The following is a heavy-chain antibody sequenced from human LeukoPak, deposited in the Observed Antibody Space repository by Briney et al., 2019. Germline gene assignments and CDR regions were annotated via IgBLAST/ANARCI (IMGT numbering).Heavy chain of an antibody. J-gene: IGHJ4*02. CDR2: IYYSGSA. Sequence: SETLSLTCTVSGXSISSYYWSWIRQPPGKGLEWIGYIYYSGSANYNPSLKSRVTISVDTSKNQFSLKLSSVTAADTAVYYCARGGKELFDYWGQGTLVTVSS. V-gene: IGHV4-59*01. CDR1: GXSISSYY. CDR3: ARGGKELFDY. D-gene: IGHD1-26*01.